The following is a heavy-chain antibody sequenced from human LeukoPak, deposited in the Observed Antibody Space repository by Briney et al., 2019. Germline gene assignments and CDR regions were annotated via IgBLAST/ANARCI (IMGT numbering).Heavy chain of an antibody. Sequence: ASVKVSCKASGGTFTSYDINWLRQATGQGLEWMGWMNPNSGNTGYAQKFQGRVTITRNTSIRTAYMELSSLRSEDTAVYYCARLFRIGRKDAFDIWGQGTMVTVSS. CDR3: ARLFRIGRKDAFDI. J-gene: IGHJ3*02. CDR1: GGTFTSYD. D-gene: IGHD2-15*01. V-gene: IGHV1-8*03. CDR2: MNPNSGNT.